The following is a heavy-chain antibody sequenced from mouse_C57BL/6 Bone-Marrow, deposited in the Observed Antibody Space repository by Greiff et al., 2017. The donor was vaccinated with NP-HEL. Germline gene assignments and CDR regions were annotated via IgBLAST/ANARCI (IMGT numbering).Heavy chain of an antibody. J-gene: IGHJ3*01. CDR3: APTVGPFAD. Sequence: VQLQQPGAELVKPGASVKLSCKASGYTFTSYWMQWVKQRPGQGLEWIGEIDPSYGSTNYNQKFKGKATLTVDPSSSTAYMQLSSQSSEDSAVYYCAPTVGPFADWGQGTLVTVSA. V-gene: IGHV1-50*01. D-gene: IGHD1-1*01. CDR2: IDPSYGST. CDR1: GYTFTSYW.